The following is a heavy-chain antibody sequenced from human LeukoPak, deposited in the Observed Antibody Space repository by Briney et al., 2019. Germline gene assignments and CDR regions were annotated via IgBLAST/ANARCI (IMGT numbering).Heavy chain of an antibody. CDR2: ISYDGTNK. CDR1: GFTFTNYA. V-gene: IGHV3-30-3*01. D-gene: IGHD2-21*02. J-gene: IGHJ4*02. CDR3: ARGFVLGAAKNYFDY. Sequence: GRSLRLSCGASGFTFTNYALHWVRQAPGKGLEWVAVISYDGTNKYYADSVKGRFTISRDNSKNTLSLQMNSLRAEDTALYYCARGFVLGAAKNYFDYWGQGALVTVSS.